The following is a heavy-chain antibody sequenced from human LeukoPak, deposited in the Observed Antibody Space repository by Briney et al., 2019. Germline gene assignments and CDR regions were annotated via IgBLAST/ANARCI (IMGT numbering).Heavy chain of an antibody. CDR2: ISSNSDNT. V-gene: IGHV1-18*01. Sequence: ASEKVSCKATGYTFTSYGISWVRQAPGQGLEWMGWISSNSDNTNYAQKLQGRVTMTTDTSTSTAYMELRSLRSDDTALYFCARDWGSIKVIADYWGQGTLVTVSS. CDR3: ARDWGSIKVIADY. D-gene: IGHD7-27*01. CDR1: GYTFTSYG. J-gene: IGHJ4*02.